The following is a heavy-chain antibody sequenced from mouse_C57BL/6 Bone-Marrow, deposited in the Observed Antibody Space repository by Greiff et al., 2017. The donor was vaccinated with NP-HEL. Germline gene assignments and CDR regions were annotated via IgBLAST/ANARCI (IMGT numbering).Heavy chain of an antibody. Sequence: EVHLVESEGGLVQPGSSMKLSCTASGFTFSDYYMAWVRQVPEKGLEWVANINYDGSSTYYLDSLKSRFIISRDNAKNILYLQMSSLKSEDTATYYCARVITTVVARNYFDYWGQGTTLTVSS. CDR3: ARVITTVVARNYFDY. CDR1: GFTFSDYY. CDR2: INYDGSST. D-gene: IGHD1-1*01. V-gene: IGHV5-16*01. J-gene: IGHJ2*01.